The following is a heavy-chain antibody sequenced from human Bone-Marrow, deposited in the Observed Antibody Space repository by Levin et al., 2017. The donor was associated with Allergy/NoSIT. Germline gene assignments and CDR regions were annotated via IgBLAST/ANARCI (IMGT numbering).Heavy chain of an antibody. Sequence: SQTLSLTCTVSGASISSYYWSWIRQPPGKGLEWIAYIYHSGSTNYNPSLKSRVTISVDTSKNQFSLKLNSVTAADTAVYYCARVGLRFSPYYYYYAMDVWGQGTTVTVSS. CDR2: IYHSGST. J-gene: IGHJ6*02. D-gene: IGHD3-3*01. CDR1: GASISSYY. CDR3: ARVGLRFSPYYYYYAMDV. V-gene: IGHV4-59*01.